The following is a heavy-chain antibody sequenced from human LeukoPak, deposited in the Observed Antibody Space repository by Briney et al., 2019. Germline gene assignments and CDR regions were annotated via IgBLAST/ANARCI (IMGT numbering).Heavy chain of an antibody. D-gene: IGHD3-3*01. Sequence: PGRSLRLSCTASGFTFSSYGMHWVRQAPGKGLEWVAVISYDGSNKYYADSVKGRFTISRDNSKNTLCVQMNSLRAEDTAVYYCARDPAKFWSGHDYWGQGTLVTVSS. CDR1: GFTFSSYG. J-gene: IGHJ4*02. CDR3: ARDPAKFWSGHDY. CDR2: ISYDGSNK. V-gene: IGHV3-30*03.